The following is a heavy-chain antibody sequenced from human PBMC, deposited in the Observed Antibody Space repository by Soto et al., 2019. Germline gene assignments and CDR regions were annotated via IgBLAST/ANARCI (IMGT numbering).Heavy chain of an antibody. V-gene: IGHV4-59*08. CDR1: GGSISSNY. CDR2: IYYSGST. Sequence: PSETLSLTCTVSGGSISSNYWSWIRQPPGKGLEWIGYIYYSGSTNYNPSLKSRVTISVDTSKNQFSLKLSSVTAADTALYYCARQGFGELHGLVDVWGQGTTVTVSS. J-gene: IGHJ6*02. D-gene: IGHD3-10*01. CDR3: ARQGFGELHGLVDV.